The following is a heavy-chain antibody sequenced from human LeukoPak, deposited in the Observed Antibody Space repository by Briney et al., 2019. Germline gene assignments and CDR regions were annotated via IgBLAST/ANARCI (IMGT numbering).Heavy chain of an antibody. CDR1: GYTFTGYY. CDR3: AREKSGSSPPFDY. CDR2: INPNSGGT. Sequence: ASVKVSCKASGYTFTGYYMHWVRQAPGQGLEWMGWINPNSGGTNYAQKFQGRVTITRNTSISTAYMELSSLRSEDTAVYYCAREKSGSSPPFDYWGQGTLVTVSS. V-gene: IGHV1-2*02. J-gene: IGHJ4*02. D-gene: IGHD1-26*01.